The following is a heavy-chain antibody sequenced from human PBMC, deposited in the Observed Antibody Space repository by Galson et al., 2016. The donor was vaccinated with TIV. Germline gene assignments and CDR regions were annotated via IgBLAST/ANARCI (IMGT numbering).Heavy chain of an antibody. CDR1: GYAFTSYD. D-gene: IGHD4-17*01. J-gene: IGHJ4*02. V-gene: IGHV1-8*02. CDR2: MNPNSGNT. Sequence: SVKVSCKASGYAFTSYDINWVRQATGQGLEWMGWMNPNSGNTGYAQKFRGRVTMTRNTSVRTAYMELSSLRSEDAAVYYCARSGDYGDYWGQGTLVTVSS. CDR3: ARSGDYGDY.